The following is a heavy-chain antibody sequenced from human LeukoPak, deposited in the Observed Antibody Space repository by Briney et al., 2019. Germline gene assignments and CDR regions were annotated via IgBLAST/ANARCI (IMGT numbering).Heavy chain of an antibody. V-gene: IGHV4-4*02. CDR2: IYHSGST. CDR1: GGSISSSNW. J-gene: IGHJ4*02. CDR3: ARESWELLPV. D-gene: IGHD1-26*01. Sequence: SETLSLTCAVSGGSISSSNWWSWVRPPPGKGLEWIGEIYHSGSTNYNPSLKSRVTISVDTSKNQFSLKLSSVTAADTAVYYCARESWELLPVWGQGTLVTVSS.